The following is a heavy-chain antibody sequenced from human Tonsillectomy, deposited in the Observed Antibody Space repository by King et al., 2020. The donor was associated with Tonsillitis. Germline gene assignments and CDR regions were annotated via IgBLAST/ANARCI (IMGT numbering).Heavy chain of an antibody. J-gene: IGHJ4*02. CDR2: IKSKTDGGTT. D-gene: IGHD2-15*01. Sequence: VQLVESGGGLVKPGGSLRLSCAASGFTFSNAWMSWVRQAPGKGLEWVGRIKSKTDGGTTDYAAPVKGRFTISRDDSKNTLYLQMNSLKTADTAVYYCTSLVGYCSGGSCYRVYYWGQGTLVTVSS. V-gene: IGHV3-15*01. CDR1: GFTFSNAW. CDR3: TSLVGYCSGGSCYRVYY.